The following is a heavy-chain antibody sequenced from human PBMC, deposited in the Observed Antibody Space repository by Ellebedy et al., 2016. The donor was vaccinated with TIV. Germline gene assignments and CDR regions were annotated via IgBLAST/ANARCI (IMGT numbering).Heavy chain of an antibody. J-gene: IGHJ5*02. CDR1: GFTFSNYW. V-gene: IGHV3-74*01. CDR2: INSDGSAT. CDR3: VRDPYSYGP. Sequence: GGSLRLSCAASGFTFSNYWMHWVRQAPGKGLVWVSRINSDGSATNHADSLKGRFNISRDNAKNTLYLQMNSLRDDETAIYYCVRDPYSYGPWGQGTLVTVSS. D-gene: IGHD1-26*01.